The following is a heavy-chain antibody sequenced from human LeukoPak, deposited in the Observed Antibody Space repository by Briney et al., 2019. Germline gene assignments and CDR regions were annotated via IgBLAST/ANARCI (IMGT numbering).Heavy chain of an antibody. CDR1: GFTYSNYW. V-gene: IGHV3-74*01. Sequence: GGSLRLSCVGSGFTYSNYWMHWVRQAPGKGPVWVSRINPDGTTTDYADSVKGRFTISRDNSKNTLYLQMNSLRAEDTAVYYCARDDILTGYRDYWGQGTLVTVSS. CDR2: INPDGTTT. CDR3: ARDDILTGYRDY. J-gene: IGHJ4*02. D-gene: IGHD3-9*01.